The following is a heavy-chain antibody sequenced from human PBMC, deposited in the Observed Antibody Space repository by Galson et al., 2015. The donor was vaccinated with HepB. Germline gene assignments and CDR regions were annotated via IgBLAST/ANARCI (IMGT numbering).Heavy chain of an antibody. D-gene: IGHD3-9*01. J-gene: IGHJ5*02. CDR3: ARDTGILGWFDP. V-gene: IGHV3-33*01. CDR2: IWYDGSNK. CDR1: GFTFSSYG. Sequence: SLRLSCAASGFTFSSYGMHWVRQAPGKGLEWVAVIWYDGSNKYYADSVKGRFTISRDNSKNTLYLQMNSLRAEDTAVYYCARDTGILGWFDPWGQGTLVTVSS.